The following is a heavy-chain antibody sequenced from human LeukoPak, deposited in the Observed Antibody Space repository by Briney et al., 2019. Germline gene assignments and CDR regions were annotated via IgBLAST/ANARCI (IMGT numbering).Heavy chain of an antibody. J-gene: IGHJ3*02. D-gene: IGHD6-19*01. CDR3: AKTAYSGGWGAFDI. CDR2: TSGSGGIA. CDR1: RFTFTSYA. Sequence: GGSLRLSCAASRFTFTSYAMSWVRQAPGKGLEWVSATSGSGGIAYYGDSVKGRFTISRDNSRKTLYLQMSSLRADDTAIYYCAKTAYSGGWGAFDIWGQGTMVTVSS. V-gene: IGHV3-23*01.